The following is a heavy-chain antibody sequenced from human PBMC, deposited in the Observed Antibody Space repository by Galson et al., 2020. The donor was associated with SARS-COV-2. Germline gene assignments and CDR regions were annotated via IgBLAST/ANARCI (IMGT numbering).Heavy chain of an antibody. CDR2: MSSDGNTV. D-gene: IGHD3-9*01. V-gene: IGHV3-30*04. CDR3: AREDYHILTVYFILGALDL. J-gene: IGHJ3*01. CDR1: GFTFSNYA. Sequence: GGSLRLSCAASGFTFSNYAMQWVRQAPGKGLEWVAVMSSDGNTVFYAESVKGRFTISRDNSQNTLYLLMNSLRPEETAVYYCAREDYHILTVYFILGALDLWGQGTMVTVSS.